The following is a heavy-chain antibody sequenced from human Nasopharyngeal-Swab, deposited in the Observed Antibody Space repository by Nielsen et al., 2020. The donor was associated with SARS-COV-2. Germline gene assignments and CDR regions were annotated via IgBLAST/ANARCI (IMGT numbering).Heavy chain of an antibody. CDR1: GGSISSGGYY. CDR2: IYYSGST. CDR3: ARPAHDYDNSGPFDY. Sequence: SETLSLTCTVSGGSISSGGYYWSWIRQHPGKGLEWIGYIYYSGSTYYNPSLKSRVTISVDTSKNQFSLKLSSVTAADTAVYYCARPAHDYDNSGPFDYWGQGTLVTVSS. V-gene: IGHV4-31*03. J-gene: IGHJ4*02. D-gene: IGHD3-22*01.